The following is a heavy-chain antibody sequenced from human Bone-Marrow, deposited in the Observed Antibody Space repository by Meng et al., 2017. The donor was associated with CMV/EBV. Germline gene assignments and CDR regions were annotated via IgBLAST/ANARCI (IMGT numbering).Heavy chain of an antibody. CDR1: GGSFSGYY. CDR2: INHSGST. J-gene: IGHJ4*02. V-gene: IGHV4-34*01. D-gene: IGHD2-2*01. CDR3: ARGSLIVPAAVDY. Sequence: SETPSLTCAVYGGSFSGYYWSWIRQPPGKGLEWIGEINHSGSTNYNPSLKSRVTISVDTSKNQFSLKLSSVTAADTAVYYCARGSLIVPAAVDYWGQETLVTVSS.